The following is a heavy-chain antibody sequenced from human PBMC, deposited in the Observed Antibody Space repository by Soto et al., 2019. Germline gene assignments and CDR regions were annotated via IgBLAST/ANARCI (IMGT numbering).Heavy chain of an antibody. D-gene: IGHD1-26*01. CDR2: ISWDGGST. CDR1: GFTFDDYT. J-gene: IGHJ4*02. CDR3: AKLGVVGATRDFDY. Sequence: GGSLRLSCAASGFTFDDYTMHWVRQAPGKGLEWVSLISWDGGSTYYADSVKGRFTISRDNSKNSLYLQMNSLRTEDTALYYCAKLGVVGATRDFDYWGQGTLVTVSS. V-gene: IGHV3-43*01.